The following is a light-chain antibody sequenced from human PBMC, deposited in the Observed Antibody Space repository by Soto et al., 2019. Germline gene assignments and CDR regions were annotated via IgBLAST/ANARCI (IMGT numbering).Light chain of an antibody. Sequence: IVMTQSPESLAVSLGERATINGKSSQRVLYTSNNKNYLVWYQQKPGQPPNVLIYWASTRESGVPARFSGSGSGTDFTLTISSLQAEDLAVYYCQQYYSTPLTFGGGTKVDIK. V-gene: IGKV4-1*01. CDR2: WAS. CDR1: QRVLYTSNNKNY. CDR3: QQYYSTPLT. J-gene: IGKJ4*01.